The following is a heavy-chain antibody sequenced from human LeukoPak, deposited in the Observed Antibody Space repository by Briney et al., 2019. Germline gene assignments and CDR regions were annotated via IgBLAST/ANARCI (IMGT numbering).Heavy chain of an antibody. V-gene: IGHV3-74*01. CDR2: INTDGSST. D-gene: IGHD3-3*01. CDR3: AREGASDFWSGSPGLDY. J-gene: IGHJ4*02. CDR1: GFTFSSYW. Sequence: TGGSLRLSCAASGFTFSSYWMHWVRQAPGKGLVWVSRINTDGSSTSYADSVKGRFTISRDNAKNTLYLQMNSLRAEDTAVYYCAREGASDFWSGSPGLDYWGQGTLVTVSS.